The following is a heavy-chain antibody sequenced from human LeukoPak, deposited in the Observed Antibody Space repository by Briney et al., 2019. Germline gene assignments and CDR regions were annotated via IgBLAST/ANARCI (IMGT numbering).Heavy chain of an antibody. J-gene: IGHJ4*02. CDR2: INPNSGGT. V-gene: IGHV1-2*02. CDR3: ARSPVLRYFDWLFYY. D-gene: IGHD3-9*01. CDR1: GYTLTGYY. Sequence: ASVKVSCKASGYTLTGYYMHWVRQAPGQGLEWMGWINPNSGGTNYAQKFQGRVTMTRDTSISTAYMELSRLRSDDTAVYYCARSPVLRYFDWLFYYWGQGTLVTVSS.